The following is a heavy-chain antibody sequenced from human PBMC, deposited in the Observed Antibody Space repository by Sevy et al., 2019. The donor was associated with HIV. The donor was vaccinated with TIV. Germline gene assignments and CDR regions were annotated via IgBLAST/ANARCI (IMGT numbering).Heavy chain of an antibody. V-gene: IGHV3-30*18. CDR3: ANPGFLEWLFPPQNDGGMDV. Sequence: GGSLRLSCAASGFTFSSYGMHWVRQAPGKGLEWVAVISYDGSNKYYADSVKGRFTISRDNSKNTLYLQMNSLRAEDTAVYYCANPGFLEWLFPPQNDGGMDVWGQGTTVTVSS. J-gene: IGHJ6*02. CDR2: ISYDGSNK. D-gene: IGHD3-3*01. CDR1: GFTFSSYG.